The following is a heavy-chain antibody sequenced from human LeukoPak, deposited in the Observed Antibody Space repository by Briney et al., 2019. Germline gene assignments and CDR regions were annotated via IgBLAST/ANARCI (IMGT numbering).Heavy chain of an antibody. CDR2: ISGSSSYI. D-gene: IGHD3-10*01. J-gene: IGHJ6*03. Sequence: GSLRLSCAASGFTFSSYSMNWVRQTPGKGLAWVSSISGSSSYIYYADSVKGRFTISRDNAKKSLYLQMNSLRAEDTAVYYCARTTMVRGTYYMDVWGKGTTVTISS. CDR1: GFTFSSYS. CDR3: ARTTMVRGTYYMDV. V-gene: IGHV3-21*01.